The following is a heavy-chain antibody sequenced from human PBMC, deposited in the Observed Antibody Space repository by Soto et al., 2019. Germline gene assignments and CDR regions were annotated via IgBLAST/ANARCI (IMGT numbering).Heavy chain of an antibody. Sequence: ASVKVSCKASGYTFTSYAMHWVLQAPGQRLEWMGWINAGNGNTKYSQKFQGRVTITRDTSASTAYMELSSLRSEDTAVYYCARAPYYDILTGYYRVWFDPWGQGTLVTVSS. CDR2: INAGNGNT. CDR3: ARAPYYDILTGYYRVWFDP. J-gene: IGHJ5*02. CDR1: GYTFTSYA. D-gene: IGHD3-9*01. V-gene: IGHV1-3*01.